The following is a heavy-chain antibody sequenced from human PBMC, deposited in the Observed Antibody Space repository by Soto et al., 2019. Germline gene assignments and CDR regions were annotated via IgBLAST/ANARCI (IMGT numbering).Heavy chain of an antibody. CDR1: GGSISSGGYY. CDR3: ARALGYWTKGVCSARYAFDI. V-gene: IGHV4-31*03. CDR2: IYSSGST. D-gene: IGHD2-8*01. J-gene: IGHJ3*02. Sequence: QVQLQESGPGLVKPSQTLSLTCTVSGGSISSGGYYWSWIRQHPGKGLEWIGYIYSSGSTYYNPSLKSRITISVDTSKNQFSLKLNSVTAADTTVYYCARALGYWTKGVCSARYAFDIWGQGTMVTVSS.